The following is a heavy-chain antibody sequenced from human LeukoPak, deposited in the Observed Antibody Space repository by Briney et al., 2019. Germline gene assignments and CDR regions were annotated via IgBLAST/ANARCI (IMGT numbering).Heavy chain of an antibody. Sequence: GASVKVPCKASGYTFTSYGISWVRQAPGQGLEWMGWISAYNGNTNYAQKLQGRVTMTTDTSTSTAYMELRSLRSDDTAVYYCARAGIAVAGTGTYYYGMDVWGQGTTVTVSS. V-gene: IGHV1-18*01. J-gene: IGHJ6*02. CDR2: ISAYNGNT. CDR1: GYTFTSYG. CDR3: ARAGIAVAGTGTYYYGMDV. D-gene: IGHD6-19*01.